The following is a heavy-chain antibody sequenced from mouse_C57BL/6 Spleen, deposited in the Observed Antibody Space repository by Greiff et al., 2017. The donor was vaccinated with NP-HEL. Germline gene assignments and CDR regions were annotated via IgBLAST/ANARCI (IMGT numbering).Heavy chain of an antibody. J-gene: IGHJ3*01. D-gene: IGHD2-4*01. CDR1: GYTFTSYW. V-gene: IGHV1-53*01. CDR2: INPSNGGT. CDR3: ARENYDYDERLAY. Sequence: QVQLQQPGTELVKPGASVKLSCKASGYTFTSYWMHWVKQRPGQGLEWIGNINPSNGGTNYNEKVKSKATLTVDKSSSTAYMQLSSLTSEDSAVYYCARENYDYDERLAYWGQGTLVTVSA.